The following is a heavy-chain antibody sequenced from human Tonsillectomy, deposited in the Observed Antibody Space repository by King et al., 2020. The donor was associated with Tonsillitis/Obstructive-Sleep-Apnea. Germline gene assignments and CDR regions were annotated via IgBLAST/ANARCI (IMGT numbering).Heavy chain of an antibody. CDR2: INTNTGNP. CDR3: ASLYSSGWYDFDY. Sequence: QLVQSGSELKKPGASVKVSCKASGYTFTRYAMDWVRQAPGQGLEWMGWINTNTGNPTYAQGFTERFVFSLDTSVSTAYLQISSLKAEDTAVYYCASLYSSGWYDFDYWGQGTLVTVSS. J-gene: IGHJ4*02. CDR1: GYTFTRYA. V-gene: IGHV7-4-1*02. D-gene: IGHD6-19*01.